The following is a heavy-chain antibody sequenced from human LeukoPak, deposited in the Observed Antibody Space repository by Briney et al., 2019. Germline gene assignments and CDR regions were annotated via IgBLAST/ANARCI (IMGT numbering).Heavy chain of an antibody. J-gene: IGHJ6*03. CDR3: ARDPYSGNYGTYYYYYMDV. Sequence: PGGSLRLSCAASGFTFSDHYMSWIRQAPGKGLEWVSYISSSGSTIYYADSVKGRFTISRDNAKNSLYLQMDSLGPEDTAVYYCARDPYSGNYGTYYYYYMDVWGKGTTVTISS. D-gene: IGHD1-26*01. V-gene: IGHV3-11*04. CDR1: GFTFSDHY. CDR2: ISSSGSTI.